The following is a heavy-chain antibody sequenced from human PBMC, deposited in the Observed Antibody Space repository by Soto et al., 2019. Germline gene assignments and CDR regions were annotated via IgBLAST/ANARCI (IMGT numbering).Heavy chain of an antibody. J-gene: IGHJ3*02. D-gene: IGHD6-19*01. CDR1: GGSISSSSYY. CDR2: IYYSGST. CDR3: ARRVVAVAGTSGDDAFDI. Sequence: QLQLQESGPGLVKPSETLSLTCTVSGGSISSSSYYWGWIRQPPGKGLEWIGSIYYSGSTYYNPSLKSRVTISVDTSKNQFSLKLSSVTAADTAVYCCARRVVAVAGTSGDDAFDIWGQGTMVTVSS. V-gene: IGHV4-39*01.